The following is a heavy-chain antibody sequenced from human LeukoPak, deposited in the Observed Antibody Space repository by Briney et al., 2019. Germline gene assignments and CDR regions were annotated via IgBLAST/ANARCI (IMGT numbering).Heavy chain of an antibody. J-gene: IGHJ4*02. CDR1: GFTFSSYW. CDR3: TIDLTGPFDD. CDR2: INTDGSTT. V-gene: IGHV3-74*01. D-gene: IGHD3-9*01. Sequence: GGSLRLSCAASGFTFSSYWMHWVRQVPGKGLVWVPRINTDGSTTSYADAVKGRFTISRDNAKNTLYLQMNSLRAEDTGVYYCTIDLTGPFDDWGQGTLVTVSS.